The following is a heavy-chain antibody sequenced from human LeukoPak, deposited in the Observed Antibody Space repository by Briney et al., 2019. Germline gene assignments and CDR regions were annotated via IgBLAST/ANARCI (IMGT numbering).Heavy chain of an antibody. CDR3: AKEPMIFRLAHDSYYFDY. CDR1: GFTFSSYA. J-gene: IGHJ4*02. Sequence: HPGGSLRLSCAASGFTFSSYAMSWVRQAPGKGLEWVSAISGSGGSTYYADSVKGRFTISRDNSKNTLYLQMNSLRAEDTAVYYCAKEPMIFRLAHDSYYFDYWGQGTLVTVSS. CDR2: ISGSGGST. V-gene: IGHV3-23*01. D-gene: IGHD3/OR15-3a*01.